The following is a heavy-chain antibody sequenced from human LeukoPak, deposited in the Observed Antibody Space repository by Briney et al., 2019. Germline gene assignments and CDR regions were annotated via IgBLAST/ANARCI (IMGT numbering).Heavy chain of an antibody. D-gene: IGHD3-10*01. V-gene: IGHV3-30-3*01. CDR1: GFTFSSYA. CDR2: ISYDGSNK. J-gene: IGHJ4*02. CDR3: VRGLVRGVILSYVY. Sequence: PGGSLRLSCAASGFTFSSYAMHWVRQAPGEGLEWVAVISYDGSNKYYADSVKGRFTISRDNSKNTLYLQMNSLRAEDTAVYYCVRGLVRGVILSYVYWGQGTLVTVSS.